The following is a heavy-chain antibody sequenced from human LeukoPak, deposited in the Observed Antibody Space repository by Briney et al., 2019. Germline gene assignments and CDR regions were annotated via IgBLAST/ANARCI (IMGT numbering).Heavy chain of an antibody. CDR2: VSKSGGTM. CDR3: ATAVI. V-gene: IGHV3-48*03. J-gene: IGHJ3*02. CDR1: GFAFSSYE. Sequence: GGSLRLSCEASGFAFSSYEMNWFRQAPGKGLEWVSYVSKSGGTMKNADSVKGRFTVSRDNAKNSLYLQMNSLTAEDTAVYYCATAVIRGRGTMVTVSS.